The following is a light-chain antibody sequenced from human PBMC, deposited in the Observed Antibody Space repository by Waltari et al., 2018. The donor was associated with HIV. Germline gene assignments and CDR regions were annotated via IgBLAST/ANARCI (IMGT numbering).Light chain of an antibody. CDR1: QNINSY. V-gene: IGKV1-39*01. CDR2: GAT. Sequence: DLQLTQSPSSLSASVGDPVTIPCRSSQNINSYLNWYQQSPGKAPRLLIYGATRLHSGAPSRFSGRGSVTDYTLTISSVQPEDFVTDYCQQSYSNSPWTFGQGTKVEIK. J-gene: IGKJ1*01. CDR3: QQSYSNSPWT.